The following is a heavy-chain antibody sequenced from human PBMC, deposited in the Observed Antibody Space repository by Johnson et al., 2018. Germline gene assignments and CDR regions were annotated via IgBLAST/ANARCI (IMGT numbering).Heavy chain of an antibody. V-gene: IGHV4-59*01. CDR3: GRDGPSPLAYDYYSMDV. J-gene: IGHJ6*03. Sequence: QVQLQESGPGLVKPSETLSLTCSVSGGSIRRDYWSWIRQPPGKGLEWIGYIYYTGSTNYNPSLKNRVTITVDTSKNKVSLKMSSVTHAGKALYYCGRDGPSPLAYDYYSMDVWGKGITVTVSS. CDR2: IYYTGST. CDR1: GGSIRRDY.